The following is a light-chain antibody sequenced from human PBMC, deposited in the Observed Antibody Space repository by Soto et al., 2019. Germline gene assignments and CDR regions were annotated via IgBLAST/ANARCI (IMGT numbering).Light chain of an antibody. CDR2: DAS. J-gene: IGKJ4*01. CDR3: QQRTNWHLP. V-gene: IGKV3-11*01. CDR1: QSVSSY. Sequence: EIVLTQSPATLSLSPGERATLSCRASQSVSSYLAWYQQKPGQAPRLLIYDASNRATGIPARFSGSGSGTDFTLTISSLEPEDFAVYYCQQRTNWHLPFGGGTKVEI.